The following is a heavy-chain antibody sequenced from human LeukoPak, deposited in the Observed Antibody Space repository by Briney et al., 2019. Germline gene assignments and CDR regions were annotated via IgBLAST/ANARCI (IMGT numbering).Heavy chain of an antibody. J-gene: IGHJ5*02. CDR1: GGSISSYY. Sequence: SETLSLTCTVSGGSISSYYRSWIRQPPGKGLEWIGYIYYSGSTNYNPFLKSRVTISVDISKNQFSLNLSSVTAAYTAVYYCARARGGYGDYGSWFDPWGQGTLVPVSS. CDR3: ARARGGYGDYGSWFDP. CDR2: IYYSGST. D-gene: IGHD4-17*01. V-gene: IGHV4-59*01.